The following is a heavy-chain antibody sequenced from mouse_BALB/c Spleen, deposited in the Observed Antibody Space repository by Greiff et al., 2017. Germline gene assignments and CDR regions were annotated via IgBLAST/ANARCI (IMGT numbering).Heavy chain of an antibody. V-gene: IGHV1-54*01. D-gene: IGHD2-10*02. CDR1: GYAFTNYL. J-gene: IGHJ2*01. CDR3: ARSREYGNYFDY. Sequence: QVQLQQSGAELVRPGTSVKVSCKASGYAFTNYLIEWVKQRPGQGLEWIGVINPGSGGTNYNEKFKGKATLTADKSSSTAYMQLSSLTSDDSAVYFCARSREYGNYFDYWGQGTTLTVSS. CDR2: INPGSGGT.